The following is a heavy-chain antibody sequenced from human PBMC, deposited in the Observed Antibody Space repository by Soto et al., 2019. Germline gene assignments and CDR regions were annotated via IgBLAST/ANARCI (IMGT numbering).Heavy chain of an antibody. CDR3: ASDRTGTSAGGMDV. CDR1: GFTFSSYA. D-gene: IGHD1-7*01. Sequence: GESLKISCAASGFTFSSYAMHWVRQAPGKGLEWVAVISYDGSNKYYADSVKGRFTISRDNSKNTLYLQMNSLRAEDTAVYYCASDRTGTSAGGMDVWGQGTTVTVSS. J-gene: IGHJ6*02. CDR2: ISYDGSNK. V-gene: IGHV3-30-3*01.